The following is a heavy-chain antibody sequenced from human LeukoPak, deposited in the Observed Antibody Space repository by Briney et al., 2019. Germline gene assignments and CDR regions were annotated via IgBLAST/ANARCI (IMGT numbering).Heavy chain of an antibody. Sequence: PGGSLRLSCAASGFTFSSYWMSWVRQAPGKGLEWVANIKQDGSEKYYVDSVKGRFTISRDNSKNTLYLQMNSLRAEDTAVYYCAKDLIGAVAGFDYWGQGTLVTVSS. V-gene: IGHV3-7*03. CDR1: GFTFSSYW. CDR2: IKQDGSEK. J-gene: IGHJ4*02. CDR3: AKDLIGAVAGFDY. D-gene: IGHD6-19*01.